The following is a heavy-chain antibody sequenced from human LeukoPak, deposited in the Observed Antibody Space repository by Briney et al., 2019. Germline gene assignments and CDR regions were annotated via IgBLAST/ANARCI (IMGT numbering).Heavy chain of an antibody. J-gene: IGHJ4*02. CDR1: GFTFSSYS. V-gene: IGHV3-21*01. CDR3: ARAHNWKYGSFDF. Sequence: GGSLRLSCAASGFTFSSYSMNWVRQAPGKGLEWVSCISSSSSYIYYADSVKGRFTISRDNAKNSLYLQMNSLRAEDTAVYYCARAHNWKYGSFDFWGQGTPVTVSS. CDR2: ISSSSSYI. D-gene: IGHD1-7*01.